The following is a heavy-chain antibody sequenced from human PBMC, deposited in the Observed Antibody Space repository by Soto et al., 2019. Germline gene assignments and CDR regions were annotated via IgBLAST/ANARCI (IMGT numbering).Heavy chain of an antibody. CDR3: AHSRLDFWSGYYNWLDP. J-gene: IGHJ5*02. CDR1: GFSLSTSGVG. CDR2: IYWDDDK. Sequence: SGPTLVNPTQTLTLTCTFSGFSLSTSGVGVGWIRQPPGKALEWLALIYWDDDKRYSPSLKSRLTITKDTSKNQVVLTMTNMDPVDTATYYCAHSRLDFWSGYYNWLDPSGPGTLVPVYS. V-gene: IGHV2-5*02. D-gene: IGHD3-3*01.